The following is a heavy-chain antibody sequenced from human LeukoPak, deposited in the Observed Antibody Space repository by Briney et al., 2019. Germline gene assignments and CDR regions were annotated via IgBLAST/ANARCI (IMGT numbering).Heavy chain of an antibody. Sequence: GRSLRLSCAASGFTFSSYAMHWVRQAPGKGLEWVAVISYDGSNKYYADSVKGRFTISRDNSKNTLYLQMNSLRAEDTAVYYCARSGYSYGRAYYYYGMDVWGQGTTVTVSS. D-gene: IGHD5-18*01. CDR1: GFTFSSYA. J-gene: IGHJ6*02. V-gene: IGHV3-30-3*01. CDR2: ISYDGSNK. CDR3: ARSGYSYGRAYYYYGMDV.